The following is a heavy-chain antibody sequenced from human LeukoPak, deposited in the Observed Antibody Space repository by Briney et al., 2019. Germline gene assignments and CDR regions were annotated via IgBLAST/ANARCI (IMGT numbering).Heavy chain of an antibody. V-gene: IGHV4-31*03. Sequence: PSQTLSLTCTVSGGSISSGGYYWSWIRQHPGKGLEWIGYIYYSGNTYYNPSLKSRVTISVDTSKNQFSLKLSSVTAADTAVYYCARDGQIEMATINYFDYWGQGTLVTVSS. CDR2: IYYSGNT. CDR1: GGSISSGGYY. CDR3: ARDGQIEMATINYFDY. J-gene: IGHJ4*02. D-gene: IGHD5-24*01.